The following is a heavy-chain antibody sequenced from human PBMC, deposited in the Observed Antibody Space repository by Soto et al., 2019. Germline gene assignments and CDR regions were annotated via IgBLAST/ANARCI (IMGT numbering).Heavy chain of an antibody. J-gene: IGHJ3*02. CDR1: GGSIISGDYY. V-gene: IGHV4-31*03. CDR2: IHYRGTA. Sequence: SETLSLTCTVSGGSIISGDYYWNWIRQHPERGLEWIGSIHYRGTAYYNPSLQSRLTISVDTSKSQFSLKLNSMTAADTAVYYCAREGGSYDTGGYLIRGAFDIWGQGTMVPVS. CDR3: AREGGSYDTGGYLIRGAFDI. D-gene: IGHD3-22*01.